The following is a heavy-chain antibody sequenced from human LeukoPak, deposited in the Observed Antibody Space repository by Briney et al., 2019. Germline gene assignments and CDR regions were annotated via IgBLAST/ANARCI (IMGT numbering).Heavy chain of an antibody. CDR2: IYYSGST. Sequence: TLSLTCAVYGGSFSGYYWSWIRQPPGKGLEWIGSIYYSGSTYYNPSLKSRVTISVDTSKNQFSLKLSSVTAADTAVYYCASQAAAGTGWFDPWGQGTLVTVSS. CDR3: ASQAAAGTGWFDP. J-gene: IGHJ5*02. V-gene: IGHV4-34*01. CDR1: GGSFSGYY. D-gene: IGHD6-13*01.